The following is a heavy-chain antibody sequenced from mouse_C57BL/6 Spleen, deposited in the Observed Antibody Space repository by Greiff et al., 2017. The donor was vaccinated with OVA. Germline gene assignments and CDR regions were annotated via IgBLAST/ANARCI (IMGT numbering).Heavy chain of an antibody. CDR1: GESCTGYY. CDR2: INPSTGGT. V-gene: IGHV1-42*01. D-gene: IGHD1-1*01. CDR3: ARRYYGSYWYFDV. Sequence: EVQVVESGPELGKPGASGKIACKAAGESCTGYYMKGVKQSPEKSREWIGEINPSTGGTTYNQKFKAKATLTVDKSSSTAYMQLKSLTSEDSSVYYCARRYYGSYWYFDVWRTGTTVTVSS. J-gene: IGHJ1*03.